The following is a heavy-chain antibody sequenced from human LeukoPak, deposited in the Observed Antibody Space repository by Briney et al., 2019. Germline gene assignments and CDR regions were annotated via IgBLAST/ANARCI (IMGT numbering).Heavy chain of an antibody. CDR3: ARFTPGATVPH. D-gene: IGHD1-26*01. Sequence: PGGSLRLSCAASGFTFSSYEMNWVRQAPGKGLEWVSYISSSGSTIYYADSVKGRLTISRDNAKNSLYLQMNSLRAEDTAVYYCARFTPGATVPHWGQGTLVTVSS. V-gene: IGHV3-48*03. CDR1: GFTFSSYE. CDR2: ISSSGSTI. J-gene: IGHJ1*01.